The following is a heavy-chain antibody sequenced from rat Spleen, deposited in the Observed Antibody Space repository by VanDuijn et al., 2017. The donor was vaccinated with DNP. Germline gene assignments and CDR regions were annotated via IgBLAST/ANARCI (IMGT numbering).Heavy chain of an antibody. Sequence: EVQLVESGGGLVQPGRSLKLSCAASGFTFSDYNMAWVRQAPKKGLEWVASISYDGGSTYYRDSVKGRFTISRDNAKSTLYLQMESLRSEDTATYYCARHDNNRLDYWGQGVMVTVSS. CDR3: ARHDNNRLDY. J-gene: IGHJ2*01. CDR1: GFTFSDYN. CDR2: ISYDGGST. D-gene: IGHD1-10*01. V-gene: IGHV5-7*01.